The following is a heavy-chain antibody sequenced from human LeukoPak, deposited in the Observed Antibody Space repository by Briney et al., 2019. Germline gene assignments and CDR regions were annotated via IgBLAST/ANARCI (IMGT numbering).Heavy chain of an antibody. J-gene: IGHJ3*02. Sequence: PSQTLSLTCTVSGGSISSGDYYWSWIRQPPGKGLEWLGYIYYSGSTYYNPSLKSRVTISVDTSKNQFSLKLSSVTAADTAVYYCARVGFDDFWSGYLISDAFDIWGQGTMVTVSS. D-gene: IGHD3-3*01. V-gene: IGHV4-30-4*08. CDR3: ARVGFDDFWSGYLISDAFDI. CDR1: GGSISSGDYY. CDR2: IYYSGST.